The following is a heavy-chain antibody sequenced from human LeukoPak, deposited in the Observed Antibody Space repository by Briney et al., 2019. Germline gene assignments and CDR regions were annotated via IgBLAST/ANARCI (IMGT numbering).Heavy chain of an antibody. Sequence: ASVKVSCKASGYTFTSYDINWVRQATGQGREWMGWMNPNSGNTGYAQKFQGRVTITRNTSISTAYMELSSLRSEDTAVYYCARVIRNDFWSGPLLYYYYYMDVWGKGTTVTVSS. V-gene: IGHV1-8*03. CDR1: GYTFTSYD. J-gene: IGHJ6*03. CDR3: ARVIRNDFWSGPLLYYYYYMDV. CDR2: MNPNSGNT. D-gene: IGHD3-3*01.